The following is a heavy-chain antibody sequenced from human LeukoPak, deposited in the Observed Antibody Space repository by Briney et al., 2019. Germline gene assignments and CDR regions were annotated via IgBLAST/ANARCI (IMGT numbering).Heavy chain of an antibody. CDR2: INHSGST. CDR3: ARGRAVGL. CDR1: GASFSDY. D-gene: IGHD6-19*01. V-gene: IGHV4-34*01. Sequence: SETLSLTCAVYGASFSDYWSWIRQPPGKGLEWIGEINHSGSTNYNPSLKSRVTISGDTSKNQFFLKLNPVTAADTAVYYCARGRAVGLWGRGTLVTVSS. J-gene: IGHJ2*01.